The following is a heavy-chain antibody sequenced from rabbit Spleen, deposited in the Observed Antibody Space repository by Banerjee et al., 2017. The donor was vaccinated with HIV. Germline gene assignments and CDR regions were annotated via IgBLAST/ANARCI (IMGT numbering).Heavy chain of an antibody. J-gene: IGHJ6*01. D-gene: IGHD8-1*01. Sequence: QEQLVESGGGLVKPGASLTLTCTASGFSFSSNYDISWVRQAPGKGLEWIGIIYTGNGKNYYASWAKGRFTISKTSSTTVTLQMTSLTAADTATYFCARDTGSSFSSYGMDLWGPGTLVTVS. CDR2: IYTGNGKN. CDR1: GFSFSSNYD. CDR3: ARDTGSSFSSYGMDL. V-gene: IGHV1S45*01.